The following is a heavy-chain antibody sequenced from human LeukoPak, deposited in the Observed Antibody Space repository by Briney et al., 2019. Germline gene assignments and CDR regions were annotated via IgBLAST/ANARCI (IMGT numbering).Heavy chain of an antibody. Sequence: GGSLRLSCAASGFTFSNYAMHWVRQAPGKGLEWVAVISYDGSYKDYADSVKGRFTISRDNSKNTLYLQMSSLRAEDTAVYYCARGPSGYHNTGGQGTLVTVSS. CDR3: ARGPSGYHNT. J-gene: IGHJ4*02. V-gene: IGHV3-30*14. CDR2: ISYDGSYK. D-gene: IGHD5-12*01. CDR1: GFTFSNYA.